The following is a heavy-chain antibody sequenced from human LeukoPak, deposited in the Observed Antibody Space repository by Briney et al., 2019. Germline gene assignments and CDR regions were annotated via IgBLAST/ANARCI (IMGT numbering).Heavy chain of an antibody. D-gene: IGHD1-26*01. J-gene: IGHJ3*02. V-gene: IGHV4-34*01. Sequence: PSETLSLTCAVYGGSFSGYYWNWIRQPPGEGLEWIGEISHRGSTNSNPSLKSRVTMSVDTSKNRFSLKLRSVNAADTAVYYCASISGSYNGFAIWGQGTMVTVSS. CDR3: ASISGSYNGFAI. CDR1: GGSFSGYY. CDR2: ISHRGST.